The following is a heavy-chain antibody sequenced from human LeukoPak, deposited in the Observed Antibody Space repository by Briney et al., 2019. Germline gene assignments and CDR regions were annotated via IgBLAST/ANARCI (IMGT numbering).Heavy chain of an antibody. Sequence: GESLKISCKSSGYIFTRYWIGWVRQMPGKDMEWMGIIFPGDSDTRYSPSFQGQVTISVDKSTSTAYLQWSSLKASDTALYYCARLGPEAGSSYFDSWGQGTLVTVSS. J-gene: IGHJ4*02. CDR2: IFPGDSDT. V-gene: IGHV5-51*01. CDR3: ARLGPEAGSSYFDS. CDR1: GYIFTRYW. D-gene: IGHD6-19*01.